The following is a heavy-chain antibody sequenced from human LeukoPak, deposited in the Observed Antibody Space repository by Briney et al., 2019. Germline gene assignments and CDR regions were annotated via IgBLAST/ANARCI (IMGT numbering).Heavy chain of an antibody. CDR1: GYTFTNYA. J-gene: IGHJ4*02. D-gene: IGHD6-19*01. CDR2: INTNTGNP. Sequence: ASVKVSCKASGYTFTNYAMNWVRQAPGQWLEWMGWINTNTGNPTYAQGFTGRFVFSLDTSVSTAYLQISSLKAEDTAVCYCARDMGRGAVAFDYWGQGTLVTVSS. V-gene: IGHV7-4-1*02. CDR3: ARDMGRGAVAFDY.